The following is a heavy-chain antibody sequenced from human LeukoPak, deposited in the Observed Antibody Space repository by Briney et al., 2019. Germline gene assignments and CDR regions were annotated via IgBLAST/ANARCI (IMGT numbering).Heavy chain of an antibody. V-gene: IGHV3-15*01. CDR3: TTDLIVVVVAATSY. CDR1: GFTFSNAW. Sequence: PVGSLRLSCAASGFTFSNAWVSWVRQAPGKGLEWVCRIKSKTDGGTTDYAAPVKGRFTISRDDSKNTLHLQMNSLKTEDTAVYYCTTDLIVVVVAATSYWGQGTLVTVSS. CDR2: IKSKTDGGTT. J-gene: IGHJ4*02. D-gene: IGHD2-15*01.